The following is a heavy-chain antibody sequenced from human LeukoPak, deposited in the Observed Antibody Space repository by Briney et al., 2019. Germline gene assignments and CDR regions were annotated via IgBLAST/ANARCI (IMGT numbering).Heavy chain of an antibody. CDR1: GGSISSGSYY. V-gene: IGHV4-61*02. J-gene: IGHJ6*03. CDR2: IYTSGST. D-gene: IGHD3-10*01. CDR3: ARDRITAVRGVKAYYYYKDV. Sequence: SETLSLTCTVSGGSISSGSYYWSWIRQPAGKGLEWIGRIYTSGSTNYNPSLKSRVTISVDTSKNQFSLKLSSVTAADTAVYYCARDRITAVRGVKAYYYYKDVWGKGTTVTVSS.